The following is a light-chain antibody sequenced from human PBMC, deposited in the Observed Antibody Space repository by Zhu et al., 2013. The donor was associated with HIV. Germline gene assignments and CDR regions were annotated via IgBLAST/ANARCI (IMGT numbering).Light chain of an antibody. CDR3: GTWDSSLSTGGV. Sequence: QSVLTQPPSVSAAPGQKVTISCSGSSSNIGMSYVSWYQQFPGTAPKLLIYDNNKRPSGIPDRFSGSKSGTSATLDITELQTGDEAYYYCGTWDSSLSTGGVFGGGTQLTVL. CDR2: DNN. V-gene: IGLV1-51*01. CDR1: SSNIGMSY. J-gene: IGLJ3*02.